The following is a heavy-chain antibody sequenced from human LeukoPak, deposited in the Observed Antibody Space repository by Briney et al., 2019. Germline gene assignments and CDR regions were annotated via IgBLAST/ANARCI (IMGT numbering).Heavy chain of an antibody. CDR3: ARVGPETAFDY. D-gene: IGHD1-14*01. CDR1: GFTLSSFS. Sequence: GGSLRLSCATSGFTLSSFSMHWVRQSPGRGLEYVSAINYKGGTTYYADSVKGRFTITRDNSKNTLYLQMASLRGEDMAVYYCARVGPETAFDYWGQGTLVTVSS. V-gene: IGHV3-64*02. CDR2: INYKGGTT. J-gene: IGHJ4*02.